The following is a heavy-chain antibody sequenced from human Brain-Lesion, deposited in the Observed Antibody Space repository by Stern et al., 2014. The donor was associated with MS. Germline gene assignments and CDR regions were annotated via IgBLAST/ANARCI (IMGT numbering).Heavy chain of an antibody. CDR3: VRETGGYTYGDTDFFDF. V-gene: IGHV4-61*02. CDR2: IYASGST. Sequence: VQLVESGPGLVKPSQTLSLTCSVSGGSISSGSYYWNWIRQPAGKGLEWIGRIYASGSTNYSPSLKIRVFISGDTSKNQFSLKLSSVTAADAAMYYCVRETGGYTYGDTDFFDFWGQGTLVTVSS. CDR1: GGSISSGSYY. J-gene: IGHJ4*02. D-gene: IGHD5-18*01.